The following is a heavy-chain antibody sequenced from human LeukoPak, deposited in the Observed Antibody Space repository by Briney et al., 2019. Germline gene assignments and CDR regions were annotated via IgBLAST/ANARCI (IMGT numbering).Heavy chain of an antibody. CDR1: GFTFSNYS. CDR2: ISSSSSYI. CDR3: ARGKTGGNYYYYYGMDV. J-gene: IGHJ6*02. D-gene: IGHD2-8*02. V-gene: IGHV3-21*01. Sequence: PGGSLRLSCAASGFTFSNYSMNWVRRAPGKGLEWVSSISSSSSYIYYADSVKGRFTISRDNAKNSLYLQMNSLRAEDTAVYYCARGKTGGNYYYYYGMDVWGQGTTVTVSS.